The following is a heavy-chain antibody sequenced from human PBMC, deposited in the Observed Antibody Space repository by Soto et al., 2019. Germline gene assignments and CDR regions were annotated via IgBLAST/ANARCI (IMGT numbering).Heavy chain of an antibody. CDR1: GFTFSHYG. CDR2: IWDDGNKK. Sequence: QVQLVESGGDVVQPGRSLRLSCAASGFTFSHYGLHWFRQTPGKGMEWVAVIWDDGNKKFYADSVKGRFTISRDNSENMLYLQMNSLRAEDTAVYFCVRGGNAAGAFDIWGQGTMVTVFS. V-gene: IGHV3-33*01. CDR3: VRGGNAAGAFDI. D-gene: IGHD3-16*01. J-gene: IGHJ3*02.